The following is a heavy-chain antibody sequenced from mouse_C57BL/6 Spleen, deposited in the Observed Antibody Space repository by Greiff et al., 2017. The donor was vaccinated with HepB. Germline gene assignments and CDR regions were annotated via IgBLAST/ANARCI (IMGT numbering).Heavy chain of an antibody. J-gene: IGHJ4*01. V-gene: IGHV1-55*01. D-gene: IGHD1-1*01. CDR3: ARVVGSSYGYAMDY. CDR2: IYPGSGST. CDR1: GYTFTSYW. Sequence: QVQLQQSGAELVKPGASVKMSCKASGYTFTSYWITWVKQRPGQGLEWIGDIYPGSGSTKYNEKFKSKATLTVDTSSSTAYMQLSSLTSEDSAVYYCARVVGSSYGYAMDYWGQGTSVNVSS.